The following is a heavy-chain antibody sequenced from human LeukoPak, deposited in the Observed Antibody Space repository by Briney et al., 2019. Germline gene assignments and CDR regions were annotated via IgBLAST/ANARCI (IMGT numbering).Heavy chain of an antibody. D-gene: IGHD2-21*02. CDR1: AYSFTTDW. CDR2: IYPGDSRT. J-gene: IGHJ5*02. V-gene: IGHV5-51*01. CDR3: ARRQGGDFEVWFDL. Sequence: GESLKISCKASAYSFTTDWIGWVRQMPGKGLEWMAVIYPGDSRTRYNPSFEGQISISADQSTSTAYLQWSSLKASDTAIYYCARRQGGDFEVWFDLWGQGTLVTVSS.